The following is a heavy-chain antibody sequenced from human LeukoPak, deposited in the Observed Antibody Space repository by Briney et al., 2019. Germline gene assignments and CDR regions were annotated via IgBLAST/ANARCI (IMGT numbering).Heavy chain of an antibody. CDR3: ARDYGAPYWYFDL. J-gene: IGHJ2*01. CDR1: GGSISSYY. D-gene: IGHD4-17*01. V-gene: IGHV4-59*01. CDR2: IYYSGST. Sequence: SETLSLTCTVSGGSISSYYWSWIRQPPGKGLEWIGYIYYSGSTNYNPSLKSRVTISVDTSKNQFSLKLSSVTDADTAVYYCARDYGAPYWYFDLWGRGTLATVSS.